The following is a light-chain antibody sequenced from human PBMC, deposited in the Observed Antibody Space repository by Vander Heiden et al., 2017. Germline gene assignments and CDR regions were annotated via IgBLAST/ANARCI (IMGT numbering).Light chain of an antibody. V-gene: IGKV1-39*01. CDR1: QSISSY. J-gene: IGKJ5*01. Sequence: DIQMTQSPSSLSASVGDRVTITCRASQSISSYLNWYQQKPGKAPKLLIYAASSLQSGVPSRLSGSGYGTDFTLTISSLQPEDFAAYYCQQNYCSLQDTFGQGTQLEIK. CDR2: AAS. CDR3: QQNYCSLQDT.